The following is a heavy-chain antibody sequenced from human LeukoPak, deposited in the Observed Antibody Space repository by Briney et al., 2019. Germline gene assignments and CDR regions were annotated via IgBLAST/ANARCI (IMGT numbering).Heavy chain of an antibody. CDR3: ARRIRFLEHNWFDP. Sequence: GESLKISCKGSGYSFTSYWLAWVRQMPGKGLEWMGIIYPGDSDTRYSPSFQGQVTISADKSISTAYLQWSSLKASDTAMYYCARRIRFLEHNWFDPWGQGTLVTVSS. D-gene: IGHD3-3*01. V-gene: IGHV5-51*01. J-gene: IGHJ5*02. CDR2: IYPGDSDT. CDR1: GYSFTSYW.